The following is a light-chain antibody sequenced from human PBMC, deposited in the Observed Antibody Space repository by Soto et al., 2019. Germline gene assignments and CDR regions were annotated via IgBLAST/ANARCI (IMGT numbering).Light chain of an antibody. V-gene: IGLV4-69*02. Sequence: QLVLTQSPSASASLGASVKLTCTLSSGYSSYDITWHQQQPGKGPRYLMKVNSVGSHNKGDGIPDRFSGSSSGAERYLTISSLQSEDEADYYCQTWGTDFWVFGGGTKLTVL. CDR1: SGYSSYD. CDR3: QTWGTDFWV. J-gene: IGLJ3*02. CDR2: VNSVGSH.